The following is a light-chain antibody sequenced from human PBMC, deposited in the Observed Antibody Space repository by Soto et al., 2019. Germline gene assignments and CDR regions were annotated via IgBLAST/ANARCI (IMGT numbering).Light chain of an antibody. Sequence: QSVLTQPASVSGSPGQSVTISCTGTSRDVGAYNYVSWYQQHPGKAPKLMIYEVSNRPSGVSNRFSGSKSGNTASLTISGLQAEDEADYYCNSYTGSSTRFVFGTGTKLTVL. J-gene: IGLJ1*01. V-gene: IGLV2-14*01. CDR1: SRDVGAYNY. CDR3: NSYTGSSTRFV. CDR2: EVS.